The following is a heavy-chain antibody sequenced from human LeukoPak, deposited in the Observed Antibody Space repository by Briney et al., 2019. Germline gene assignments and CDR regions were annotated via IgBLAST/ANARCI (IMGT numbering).Heavy chain of an antibody. Sequence: SETLSLTCAVSGGSISSGGYSWSWIRQPPGKGLEWIGYIYHNGNTYYSPSLKSRVTISVDRSKNQLSLKLSSVTAADTATYYCASGGYSYGFDYWGQGTLVTVSS. CDR1: GGSISSGGYS. V-gene: IGHV4-30-2*01. CDR2: IYHNGNT. D-gene: IGHD5-18*01. CDR3: ASGGYSYGFDY. J-gene: IGHJ4*02.